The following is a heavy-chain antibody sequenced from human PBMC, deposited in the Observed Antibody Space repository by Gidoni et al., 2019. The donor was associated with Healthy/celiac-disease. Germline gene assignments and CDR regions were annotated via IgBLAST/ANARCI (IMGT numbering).Heavy chain of an antibody. J-gene: IGHJ4*02. CDR2: INHSGST. V-gene: IGHV4-34*01. Sequence: QVQLQQWGAGLLKPSETLSLTCAVYGGSFSGYYWSWIRQPPGKGLEWIGEINHSGSTNYNPSLKSRVTISVDTSKNQFSLKLSSVTAADTAVYYCARRRGYNWNYSPFDYWGQGTLVTVSS. CDR1: GGSFSGYY. D-gene: IGHD1-7*01. CDR3: ARRRGYNWNYSPFDY.